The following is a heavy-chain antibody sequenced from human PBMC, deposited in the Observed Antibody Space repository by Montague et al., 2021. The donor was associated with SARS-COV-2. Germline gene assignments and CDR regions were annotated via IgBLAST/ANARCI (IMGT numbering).Heavy chain of an antibody. CDR1: FGASGEEF. J-gene: IGHJ4*02. Sequence: SETLSLTCSVTFGASGEEFWSRMGESTCEVLQPLGLICCTGITKFNPSLKSRVSMSLDTSKNHFSLRLSAVTAADTARYYCARAQNICIIANCVNYFDLWGLGALVTVSS. V-gene: IGHV4-59*01. CDR3: ARAQNICIIANCVNYFDL. CDR2: ICCTGIT. D-gene: IGHD3-3*02.